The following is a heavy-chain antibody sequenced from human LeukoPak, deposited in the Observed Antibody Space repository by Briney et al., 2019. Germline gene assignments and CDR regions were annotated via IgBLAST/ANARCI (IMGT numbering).Heavy chain of an antibody. CDR3: ARGYCSGGSCHQAFDI. J-gene: IGHJ3*02. V-gene: IGHV3-21*01. Sequence: GGSLRLSCAASGFTFISYSMNWVRRAPGKGLEWVSSISSSSSYIYYADSVKGRFTISRDNAKNSLYLQMNSLRAEDTAVYYCARGYCSGGSCHQAFDIWGQGTMVTVSS. D-gene: IGHD2-15*01. CDR1: GFTFISYS. CDR2: ISSSSSYI.